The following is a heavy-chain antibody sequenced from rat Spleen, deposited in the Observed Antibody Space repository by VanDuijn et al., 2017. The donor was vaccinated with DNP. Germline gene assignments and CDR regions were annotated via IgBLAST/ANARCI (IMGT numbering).Heavy chain of an antibody. CDR2: ISTSGAVT. Sequence: EVQLVESGGGLVQPGRSLKLSCAASGFTFSNFPMVWVRQAPTKGLEWVAAISTSGAVTYYRDSVKGRFTISRDHAKPSLYLQMDSLRSEDTATYYCTKAGGYSPWYFDYWGQGVMVTVSS. D-gene: IGHD1-11*01. V-gene: IGHV5-27*01. J-gene: IGHJ2*01. CDR1: GFTFSNFP. CDR3: TKAGGYSPWYFDY.